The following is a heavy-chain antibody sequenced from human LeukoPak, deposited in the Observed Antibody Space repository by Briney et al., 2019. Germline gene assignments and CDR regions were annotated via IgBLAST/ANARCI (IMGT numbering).Heavy chain of an antibody. CDR1: GYTFTGYY. D-gene: IGHD3-22*01. CDR2: INPNSGGT. V-gene: IGHV1-2*02. CDR3: AREGSAMIDAFDI. J-gene: IGHJ3*02. Sequence: GASVKVSCKASGYTFTGYYMHWVRQAPGQGLEWMGWINPNSGGTNYAQKFQGRVTMTRDTSISTAYMELSRLRPDDTAVYYCAREGSAMIDAFDIWGQGTMVTVSS.